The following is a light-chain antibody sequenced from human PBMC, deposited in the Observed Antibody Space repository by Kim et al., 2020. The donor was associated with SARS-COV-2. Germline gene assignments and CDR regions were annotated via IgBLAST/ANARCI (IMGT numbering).Light chain of an antibody. CDR2: QDR. CDR1: KLGDKY. V-gene: IGLV3-1*01. CDR3: QAWDSSRV. J-gene: IGLJ3*02. Sequence: SYELTQPPSVSVSPGQTASITCSGDKLGDKYACWYQQKPGQSPVLVIYQDRKRPSGIPERFSGSNSGNTATLTISGTQAMDEADYYCQAWDSSRVFGGGT.